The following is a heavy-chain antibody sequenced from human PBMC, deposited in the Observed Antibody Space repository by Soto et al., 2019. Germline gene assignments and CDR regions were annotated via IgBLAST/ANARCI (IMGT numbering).Heavy chain of an antibody. D-gene: IGHD4-17*01. J-gene: IGHJ3*02. V-gene: IGHV1-69*04. CDR1: GDTFSTSS. CDR2: ILPVFGRA. CDR3: ARGHEYGGNSDAFDI. Sequence: QVHLVQSGAEVKKPGSSVKGSCKASGDTFSTSSINWLRQAPGQRPIGMGNILPVFGRADYAQKFRDRVTITADKSTNTAYMELRSLFSEDAAVYYCARGHEYGGNSDAFDIWGQGTVVTVSS.